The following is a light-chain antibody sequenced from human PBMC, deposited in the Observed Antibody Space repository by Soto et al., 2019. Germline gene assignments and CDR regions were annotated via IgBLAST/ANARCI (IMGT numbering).Light chain of an antibody. V-gene: IGKV3-15*01. J-gene: IGKJ1*01. CDR2: GAS. CDR3: QQYNNWPRT. CDR1: QSTSDT. Sequence: EIVMTQSPATLSVSPGGRATLSCRASQSTSDTLAWYQQKPGQAPRLLIYGASTRASGVPAKFSGSGSGTEFTLTISSLQSEDFAVYYCQQYNNWPRTFGQGTKVDIK.